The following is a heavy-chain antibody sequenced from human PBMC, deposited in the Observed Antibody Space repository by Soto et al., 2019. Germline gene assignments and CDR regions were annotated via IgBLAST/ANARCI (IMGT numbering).Heavy chain of an antibody. CDR1: GFTFDYYW. CDR3: ARGDRGAFDL. D-gene: IGHD1-26*01. Sequence: EVQLVESGGGLVQPGESLRLSCAASGFTFDYYWMHWVRQAPGKGLVWVSRIYSDGTSTTYADSVKGRFTISRDNAKNTLALQMNSLRADDTAVYYCARGDRGAFDLWGQGTVGTVAS. J-gene: IGHJ3*01. V-gene: IGHV3-74*01. CDR2: IYSDGTST.